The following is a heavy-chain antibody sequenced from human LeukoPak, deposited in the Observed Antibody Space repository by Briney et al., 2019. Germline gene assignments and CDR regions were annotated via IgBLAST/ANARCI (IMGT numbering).Heavy chain of an antibody. D-gene: IGHD6-13*01. CDR3: ARGYSSSWPTLGY. Sequence: PGGSLRLSCAASGFTVSSNYMSWVRQAPGEGLEWVSVIYSGGSTYYADYVKGRFTISRDNSKNTLYLQMNSLRAEDTAVYYCARGYSSSWPTLGYWGQGTLVTVSS. V-gene: IGHV3-66*01. CDR1: GFTVSSNY. CDR2: IYSGGST. J-gene: IGHJ4*02.